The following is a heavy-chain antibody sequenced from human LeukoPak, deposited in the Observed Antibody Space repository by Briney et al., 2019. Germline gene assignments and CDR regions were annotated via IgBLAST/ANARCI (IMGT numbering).Heavy chain of an antibody. CDR1: GYSLTNYW. D-gene: IGHD4/OR15-4a*01. CDR3: ARRRGLSGGYFDY. V-gene: IGHV5-51*01. Sequence: GETLKISCKGSGYSLTNYWIGWVRQMPGKGLEWMGIIYPGDSDTRYSPSFQGQVTISADKSISTAYLQWSSLKASDIAMYYCARRRGLSGGYFDYWGQGTLVTVSS. J-gene: IGHJ4*02. CDR2: IYPGDSDT.